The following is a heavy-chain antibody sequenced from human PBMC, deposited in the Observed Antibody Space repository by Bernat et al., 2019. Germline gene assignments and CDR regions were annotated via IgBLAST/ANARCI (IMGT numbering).Heavy chain of an antibody. CDR3: ARVTGDIVATTSFDY. J-gene: IGHJ4*02. CDR2: IDWDDDK. V-gene: IGHV2-70*01. CDR1: GFSLSTSGMC. D-gene: IGHD5-12*01. Sequence: QVTLRESGPALVKPTQTLTLTCTFSGFSLSTSGMCVSWIRQPPGKALEWLALIDWDDDKYYSTSLKTRLTISKDTSKNQVVLTMTNMDPVDTATYYCARVTGDIVATTSFDYWGQGTLVTVSS.